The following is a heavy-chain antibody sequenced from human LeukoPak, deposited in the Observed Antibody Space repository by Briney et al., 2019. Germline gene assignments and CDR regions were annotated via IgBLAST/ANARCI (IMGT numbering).Heavy chain of an antibody. V-gene: IGHV1-69*04. CDR3: ARDGGDYMAEYFQH. D-gene: IGHD4-17*01. Sequence: ASVKVSCKASGGTFISYAISWVRQAPGQGLEWMGRIIPIFGIANYAQKFQGRVTITADKSTSTAYMELSSLRTEDTAVYYCARDGGDYMAEYFQHWGQGTLVTVSS. CDR1: GGTFISYA. CDR2: IIPIFGIA. J-gene: IGHJ1*01.